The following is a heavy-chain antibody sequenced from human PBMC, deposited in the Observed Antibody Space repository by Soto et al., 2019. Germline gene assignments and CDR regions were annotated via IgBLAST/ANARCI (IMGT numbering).Heavy chain of an antibody. CDR3: AGEGYCSSTSCPRHYYGMDV. CDR2: IIPIFGTA. Sequence: QVQLVQSGAEVKKPGSSVKVSCKASGGTFSSYAISWVRQAPGQGLELMGGIIPIFGTANYAQKVQGRVTITADESTSTAYMELSSLRSEDTAVYYCAGEGYCSSTSCPRHYYGMDVWGQGTTVTVSS. D-gene: IGHD2-2*01. V-gene: IGHV1-69*01. CDR1: GGTFSSYA. J-gene: IGHJ6*02.